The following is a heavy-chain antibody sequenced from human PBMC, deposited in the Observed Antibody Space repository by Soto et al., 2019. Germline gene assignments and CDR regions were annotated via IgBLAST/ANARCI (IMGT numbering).Heavy chain of an antibody. CDR2: ISGNSGST. Sequence: EVQLLESGGGLVQPGGSLRLSCAASGFTFSSYAMNWVRQAPGKGLEWVSRISGNSGSTYYADSVKGRFTISRENYRNTLNLEMNSLRAEDTAIYYCAKDSRLSSGFYYMEAFDIWGQGTMVTVSS. V-gene: IGHV3-23*01. CDR3: AKDSRLSSGFYYMEAFDI. J-gene: IGHJ3*02. D-gene: IGHD3-22*01. CDR1: GFTFSSYA.